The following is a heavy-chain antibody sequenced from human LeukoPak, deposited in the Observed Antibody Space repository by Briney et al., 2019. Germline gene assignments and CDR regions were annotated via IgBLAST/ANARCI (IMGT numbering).Heavy chain of an antibody. CDR2: ISGSGGST. J-gene: IGHJ6*02. Sequence: GGSLRLSCAASGFTFSTYAMSWVRQAPEKGLEWVSLISGSGGSTYYADSVKGRFTISRDNSKNTLYLQMHSLRAEDTAVYYCAKLNDNYYYYGMDVWGQGTTVTVSS. CDR1: GFTFSTYA. CDR3: AKLNDNYYYYGMDV. D-gene: IGHD1-1*01. V-gene: IGHV3-23*01.